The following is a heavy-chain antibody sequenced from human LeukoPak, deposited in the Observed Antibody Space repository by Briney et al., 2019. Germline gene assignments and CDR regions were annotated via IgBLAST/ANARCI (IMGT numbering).Heavy chain of an antibody. Sequence: PGGSLRLSCAASGFTFSSYGMSWVRQAPGKGLEWVSAISGSGGSTYYADSVKGRFTISRDNAKNTLYLQMNSLRAEDTAVYYCARDPPSVWYYDSSGTIDYWGQGTLVTVSS. J-gene: IGHJ4*02. CDR1: GFTFSSYG. CDR2: ISGSGGST. V-gene: IGHV3-23*01. D-gene: IGHD3-22*01. CDR3: ARDPPSVWYYDSSGTIDY.